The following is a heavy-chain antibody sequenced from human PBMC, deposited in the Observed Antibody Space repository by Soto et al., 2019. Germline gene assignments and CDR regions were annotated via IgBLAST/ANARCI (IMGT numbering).Heavy chain of an antibody. CDR1: GFTFSSYA. Sequence: GGSLRLSCAASGFTFSSYAMHWVRQAPGKGLEWVAVISYDGSNKYYADSVKGRFTISRDNSKNTLYLQMNSLRAEDTAVYYCARGGAPRYGMDVWGQGTTVTVSS. D-gene: IGHD1-26*01. J-gene: IGHJ6*02. CDR3: ARGGAPRYGMDV. CDR2: ISYDGSNK. V-gene: IGHV3-30-3*01.